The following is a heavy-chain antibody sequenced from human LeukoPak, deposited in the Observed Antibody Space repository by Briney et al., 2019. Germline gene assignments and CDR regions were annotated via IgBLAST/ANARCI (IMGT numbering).Heavy chain of an antibody. J-gene: IGHJ3*02. CDR3: AAGYQLPTLDAFDI. V-gene: IGHV3-21*01. CDR2: ISSSSSYI. D-gene: IGHD2-2*01. Sequence: SISSSSSYIYYADSVKGRFTISRDNAKNSLYLQMNSLRAEDTAVYYCAAGYQLPTLDAFDIWGQGTMVTVSS.